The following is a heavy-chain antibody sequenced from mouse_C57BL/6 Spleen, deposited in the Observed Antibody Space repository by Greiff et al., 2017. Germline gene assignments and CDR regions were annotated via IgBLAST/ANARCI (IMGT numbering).Heavy chain of an antibody. Sequence: EVQLVESEGGLVQPGSSMKLSCTASGFTFSDYYMAWVRQVPEKGLEWVANINYDGSSTYYLDSLKSRFIISRDNAKNILYLQMSSLKSEDTATYYCAREGYSKRAMDYWGQGTSVTVSS. D-gene: IGHD2-5*01. CDR1: GFTFSDYY. V-gene: IGHV5-16*01. J-gene: IGHJ4*01. CDR2: INYDGSST. CDR3: AREGYSKRAMDY.